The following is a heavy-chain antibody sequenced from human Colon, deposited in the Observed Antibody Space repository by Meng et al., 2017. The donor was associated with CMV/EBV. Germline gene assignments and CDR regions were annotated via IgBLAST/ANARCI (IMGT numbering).Heavy chain of an antibody. CDR3: APITVVPGVLSMDV. Sequence: LSLTCAASGFTFSNYWMHWVRQAPGKGLVWVSRISSGGATTNYADSVRGRFTVSRDNAKKMLYLQMNSLRAEDTAVYFCAPITVVPGVLSMDVWGLGTTVTVSS. D-gene: IGHD3-10*01. J-gene: IGHJ6*02. CDR1: GFTFSNYW. CDR2: ISSGGATT. V-gene: IGHV3-74*01.